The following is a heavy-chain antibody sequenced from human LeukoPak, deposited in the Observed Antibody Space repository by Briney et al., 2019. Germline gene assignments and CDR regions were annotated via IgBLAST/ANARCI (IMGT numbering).Heavy chain of an antibody. CDR1: GFTFSSYA. Sequence: GGSLRLSCAASGFTFSSYAMSWVRQAPGKGLEWVSAISGSGGSTYYADSVKGRFTISRDNSKNTLYLQMNSLRAEDTAVYYCAKVLYDFWSGYYNYFDYWGQGTLVTVS. D-gene: IGHD3-3*01. CDR3: AKVLYDFWSGYYNYFDY. CDR2: ISGSGGST. J-gene: IGHJ4*02. V-gene: IGHV3-23*01.